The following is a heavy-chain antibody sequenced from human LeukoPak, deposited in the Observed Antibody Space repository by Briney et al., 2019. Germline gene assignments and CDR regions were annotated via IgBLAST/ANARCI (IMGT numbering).Heavy chain of an antibody. CDR3: ASAGSYSVDY. CDR1: GGSISSSSYY. Sequence: SETLPLTCTVSGGSISSSSYYWGWIGQPTGKGLEWIGSTYYSGSTYYNPSLESRVTISVDTSKNQFSLKLSSVTAADTAVYYCASAGSYSVDYWGQGTLVTVSS. D-gene: IGHD1-26*01. J-gene: IGHJ4*02. CDR2: TYYSGST. V-gene: IGHV4-39*01.